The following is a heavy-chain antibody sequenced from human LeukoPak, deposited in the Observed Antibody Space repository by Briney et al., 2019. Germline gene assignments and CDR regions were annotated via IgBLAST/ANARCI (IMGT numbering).Heavy chain of an antibody. V-gene: IGHV3-23*01. CDR3: AKWKVIVVVPAAVDY. CDR1: GFTFSSYA. CDR2: ISGSGGST. D-gene: IGHD2-2*01. Sequence: GGSLRLSCAASGFTFSSYAMSWVRQAPGKGLEWVSAISGSGGSTYYADSVKGRFTISRDNSKNTLYLQMNSLRAEDTAVYYCAKWKVIVVVPAAVDYWGQGTLVTVSS. J-gene: IGHJ4*02.